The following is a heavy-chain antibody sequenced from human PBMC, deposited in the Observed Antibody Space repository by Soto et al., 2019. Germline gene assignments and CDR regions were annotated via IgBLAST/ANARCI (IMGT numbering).Heavy chain of an antibody. D-gene: IGHD2-15*01. V-gene: IGHV4-31*03. CDR1: GDSISSGGYY. J-gene: IGHJ4*02. CDR2: IYYSGST. CDR3: ARVVGGYCSGGSCFMIDY. Sequence: SETLSLTCTVSGDSISSGGYYWSWIRQHPGKGLEWIGYIYYSGSTYYNPSLKSRVTISVDTSKNQFSLKLSSVTAADTAVYYCARVVGGYCSGGSCFMIDYWGQGTLVTVSS.